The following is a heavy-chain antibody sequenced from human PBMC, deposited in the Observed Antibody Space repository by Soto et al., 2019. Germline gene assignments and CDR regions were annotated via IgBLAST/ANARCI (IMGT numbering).Heavy chain of an antibody. CDR1: GGSISSYY. CDR2: IYYSGST. Sequence: SETLSLTCAVSGGSISSYYWTWIRQPPDKGLEWIGYIYYSGSTYYNPSLKSRVTISVDTSKNQLSLKLSSVTAADTAVYYCARVYGSGSYYYYYYGMDVWGQGTTVTVSS. D-gene: IGHD3-10*01. CDR3: ARVYGSGSYYYYYYGMDV. V-gene: IGHV4-59*12. J-gene: IGHJ6*02.